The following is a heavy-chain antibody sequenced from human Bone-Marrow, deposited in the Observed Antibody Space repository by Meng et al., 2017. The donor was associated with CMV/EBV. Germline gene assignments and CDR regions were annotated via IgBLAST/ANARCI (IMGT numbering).Heavy chain of an antibody. J-gene: IGHJ5*02. CDR1: GFTFDDYA. CDR3: AKAGSRGYDFWSGYGNWFDP. V-gene: IGHV3-9*01. CDR2: ISWNSGSI. Sequence: SLKISCAASGFTFDDYAMHWVRQAPGKGLEWVSGISWNSGSIGYADSVKGRFTISRDNAKNSLYQQMNSLRAEDTALYYCAKAGSRGYDFWSGYGNWFDPWGQGTLVTVS. D-gene: IGHD3-3*01.